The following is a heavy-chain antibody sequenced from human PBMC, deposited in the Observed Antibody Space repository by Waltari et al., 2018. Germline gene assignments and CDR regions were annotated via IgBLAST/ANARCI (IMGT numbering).Heavy chain of an antibody. CDR1: GYTFTSYD. V-gene: IGHV1-8*01. J-gene: IGHJ2*01. CDR2: MNPNSGNT. CDR3: ARGTPEGSYLYWYFDL. D-gene: IGHD3-16*02. Sequence: QVQLVQSGAEVKKPGASVKVSCKASGYTFTSYDIHWVRQATGQGLEWMGWMNPNSGNTGYAQKFQGRVTMTRNTSISTAYMELSSLRSEDTAVYYCARGTPEGSYLYWYFDLWGRGTLVTVSS.